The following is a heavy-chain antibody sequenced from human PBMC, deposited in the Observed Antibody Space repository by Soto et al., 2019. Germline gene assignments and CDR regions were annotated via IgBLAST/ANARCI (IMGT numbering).Heavy chain of an antibody. Sequence: QVQLVQSGAEVKKPGASVKVSCKASGYTFTGYYMHWVRQAPGQGLEWMGWINPNSGGTNYAQKFQGRVTMTRDTSISTAYMELIRLRSDETAVYYCASTPLNPQKKPFWSGQYYYFDYWGQGTLVTVSS. J-gene: IGHJ4*02. D-gene: IGHD3-3*02. V-gene: IGHV1-2*02. CDR3: ASTPLNPQKKPFWSGQYYYFDY. CDR2: INPNSGGT. CDR1: GYTFTGYY.